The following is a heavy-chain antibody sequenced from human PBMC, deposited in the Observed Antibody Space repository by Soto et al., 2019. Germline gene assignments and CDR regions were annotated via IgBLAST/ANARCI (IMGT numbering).Heavy chain of an antibody. D-gene: IGHD3-3*01. CDR3: AKATYYDFWSGYDDPLINEYYFDY. CDR1: GFTFDDYA. J-gene: IGHJ4*02. CDR2: ISWNSGSI. V-gene: IGHV3-9*01. Sequence: EVQLVESGGGLVQPGRSLRLSCAASGFTFDDYAMHWVRQAPGKGLEWVSGISWNSGSIGYADSVKGRFTISRDNAKNSLYLQMNSLRAEDTALYYCAKATYYDFWSGYDDPLINEYYFDYWGQGTLVTVSS.